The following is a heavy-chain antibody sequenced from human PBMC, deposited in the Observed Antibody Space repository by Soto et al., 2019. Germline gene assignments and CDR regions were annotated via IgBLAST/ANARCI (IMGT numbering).Heavy chain of an antibody. CDR2: IIPPLATA. CDR1: GGTFSSHG. Sequence: QVQLVQSGAEVKKPGSSVKVSCKASGGTFSSHGISWVRQAPGQGLEWMGGIIPPLATAHYAQKFQDRFTITADESTSAAYMELSSLRSEDTAVYYCARSSVVVPAASDYWGQGTLVTVSS. CDR3: ARSSVVVPAASDY. D-gene: IGHD2-2*01. J-gene: IGHJ4*02. V-gene: IGHV1-69*01.